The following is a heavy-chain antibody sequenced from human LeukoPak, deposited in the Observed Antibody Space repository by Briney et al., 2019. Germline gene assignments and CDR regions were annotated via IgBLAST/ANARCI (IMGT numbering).Heavy chain of an antibody. D-gene: IGHD2-21*02. J-gene: IGHJ4*02. V-gene: IGHV3-23*01. CDR1: GLPFGSYG. Sequence: GGSLRLSCAVSGLPFGSYGMTWVRQAPGKGLEWVSGITGNGVHTYYADSVKGRFTISRDNSKSTLSLQMNSLRAEDTAVYYCAKSYCGGDCGWGPGTLVTVSS. CDR2: ITGNGVHT. CDR3: AKSYCGGDCG.